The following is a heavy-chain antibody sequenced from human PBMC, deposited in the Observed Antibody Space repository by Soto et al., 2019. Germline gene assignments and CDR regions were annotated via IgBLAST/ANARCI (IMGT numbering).Heavy chain of an antibody. J-gene: IGHJ4*02. V-gene: IGHV3-33*01. Sequence: GGSLRLSCAASGFTFSSYGMHWVRQAPGKGLEWVAVIWYDGSNKYYADSVKGRFTISRDNSKNTLYLQMNSLRAEDTAVYYCATLIWGYDSSGSFDYWGQGTLVTVSS. CDR3: ATLIWGYDSSGSFDY. CDR2: IWYDGSNK. D-gene: IGHD3-22*01. CDR1: GFTFSSYG.